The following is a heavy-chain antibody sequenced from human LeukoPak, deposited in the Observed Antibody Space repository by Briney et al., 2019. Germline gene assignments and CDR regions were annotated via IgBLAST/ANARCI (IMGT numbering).Heavy chain of an antibody. CDR2: IIPIFETA. CDR1: GGTFSSYA. CDR3: ARAYCGGDCYSFDY. D-gene: IGHD2-21*02. J-gene: IGHJ4*02. Sequence: SVKVSCKASGGTFSSYAISWVRQAPGHGLEWMGGIIPIFETANYARKFQGRVTITADKSTSTAYMELSRLRSDDTAVYYCARAYCGGDCYSFDYWGQGTLVTVSS. V-gene: IGHV1-69*06.